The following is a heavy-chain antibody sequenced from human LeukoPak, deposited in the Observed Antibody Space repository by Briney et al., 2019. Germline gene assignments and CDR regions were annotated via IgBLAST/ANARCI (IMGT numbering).Heavy chain of an antibody. CDR1: GYTFTGYY. J-gene: IGHJ5*02. Sequence: ASVKVSCKASGYTFTGYYMHWVRQAPGQGLEWMGWINPNSGGTNYAQKFQGRVTMTRDTSISTAYMELSRLRSDDTAVYYCARKRWELHFSWFDPWGQGTLVTVSS. CDR2: INPNSGGT. CDR3: ARKRWELHFSWFDP. D-gene: IGHD1-26*01. V-gene: IGHV1-2*02.